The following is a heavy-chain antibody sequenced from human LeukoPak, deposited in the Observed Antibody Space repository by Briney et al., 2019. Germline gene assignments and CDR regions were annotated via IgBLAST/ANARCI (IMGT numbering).Heavy chain of an antibody. J-gene: IGHJ4*02. Sequence: SETLSLTCTVSGGSISSSSYYWGWIRQPPGKGLEWIGNVYYLGTTYYNPSLKSRVTMSVDRSRNQFSPKLTSVTAADTAVYYCARRGSSTWYYFDYWGEGTLVTVSS. CDR1: GGSISSSSYY. D-gene: IGHD6-13*01. V-gene: IGHV4-39*01. CDR3: ARRGSSTWYYFDY. CDR2: VYYLGTT.